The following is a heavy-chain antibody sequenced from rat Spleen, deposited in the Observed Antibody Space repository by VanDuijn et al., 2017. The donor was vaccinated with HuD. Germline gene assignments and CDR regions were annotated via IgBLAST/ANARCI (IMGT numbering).Heavy chain of an antibody. Sequence: EVQLVESGGGLVQPGRSLKLSCVASGFTFSDYYMAWVRQAPTKGLEWVASISYDGGSTYYPDSVKGRFTISRDNAKSTLYLQMDSLRSEDTATYYCARHYGGYSEYVMDAWGQGASVTVSS. D-gene: IGHD1-11*01. CDR2: ISYDGGST. V-gene: IGHV5-7*01. CDR3: ARHYGGYSEYVMDA. J-gene: IGHJ4*01. CDR1: GFTFSDYY.